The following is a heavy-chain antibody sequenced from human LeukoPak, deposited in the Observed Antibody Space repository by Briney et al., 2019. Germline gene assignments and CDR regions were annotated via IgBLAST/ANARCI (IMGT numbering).Heavy chain of an antibody. V-gene: IGHV3-23*01. CDR1: GFTFSSYA. D-gene: IGHD3-22*01. J-gene: IGHJ6*03. CDR2: ISGSGGST. Sequence: GGSLRLSCAASGFTFSSYAMSWVRQAPGKGLEWVSAISGSGGSTYYADSVKGRFTISRDNSKNTLYLQMNSLRAEDTAVYYCAKGYDSSGYLLYYYYYYMDVWGKGTTVTVSS. CDR3: AKGYDSSGYLLYYYYYYMDV.